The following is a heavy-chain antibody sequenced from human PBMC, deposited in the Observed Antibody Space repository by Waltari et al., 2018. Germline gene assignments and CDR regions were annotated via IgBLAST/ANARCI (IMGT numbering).Heavy chain of an antibody. Sequence: EVQLVESGGGLVQPGGSLRLSCAASGFTFSRYWMSWVRQAPGKGLEWVANIKQDGSEKYYLDSVKGRFTISRDNAKNSLYLQMNSLRAEDTAVYYCARDGEATEKFYWGQGTLVTVSS. J-gene: IGHJ4*02. CDR2: IKQDGSEK. CDR3: ARDGEATEKFY. V-gene: IGHV3-7*01. CDR1: GFTFSRYW. D-gene: IGHD5-12*01.